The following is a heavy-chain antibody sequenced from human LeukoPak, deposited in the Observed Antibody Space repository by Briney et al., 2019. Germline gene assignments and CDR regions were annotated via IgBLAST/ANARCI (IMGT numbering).Heavy chain of an antibody. V-gene: IGHV4-59*08. CDR2: IYYSGST. CDR1: GGYLSNYY. D-gene: IGHD4-17*01. J-gene: IGHJ4*02. CDR3: ARRDGDYPIYYFDY. Sequence: SETLSLTCTVSGGYLSNYYWSWIRQPPGKGLEWIGYIYYSGSTNYNPSLKSRVTISVDTSKNQFSLKLSSVTAADTAVYYCARRDGDYPIYYFDYWGQGTLVTVSS.